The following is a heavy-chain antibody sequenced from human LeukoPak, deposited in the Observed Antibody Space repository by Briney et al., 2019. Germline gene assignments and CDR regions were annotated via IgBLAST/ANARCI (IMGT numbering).Heavy chain of an antibody. CDR1: GFTFSKSW. CDR2: IKPDGTEK. CDR3: AISQGTPFGY. J-gene: IGHJ4*02. Sequence: PGGSLRLSCAASGFTFSKSWMSWARQAPGKGLECVANIKPDGTEKYYVDSVKGRFTISRDNAKNTLYLQMNSLRAEDTAVYYCAISQGTPFGYWGQGTLVTVSS. V-gene: IGHV3-7*01. D-gene: IGHD3-10*01.